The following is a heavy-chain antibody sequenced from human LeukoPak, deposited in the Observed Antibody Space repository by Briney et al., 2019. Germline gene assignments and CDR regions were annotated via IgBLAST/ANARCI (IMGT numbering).Heavy chain of an antibody. Sequence: SVKVSCKASGGTFSSYAISWVRQAPGQGLEWMGGIIPIFGTANYAQKFQGRVTITADESTSAAYMELSSLRSEDTAVYYCARAIVVVTAIPFAYGMDVWGQGTTVTVSS. CDR1: GGTFSSYA. CDR3: ARAIVVVTAIPFAYGMDV. D-gene: IGHD2-21*02. CDR2: IIPIFGTA. J-gene: IGHJ6*02. V-gene: IGHV1-69*13.